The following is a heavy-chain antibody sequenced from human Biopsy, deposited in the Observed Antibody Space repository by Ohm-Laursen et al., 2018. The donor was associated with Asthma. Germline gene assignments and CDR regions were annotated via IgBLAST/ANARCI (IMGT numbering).Heavy chain of an antibody. J-gene: IGHJ3*02. Sequence: LSLTCAATGFSFSNFAIHWVRQAPGKGLEWVGVISKDASTQDYADSVKGRFTMARDNSKNTLDLQMNSLREEDTAVYYCVRDGTDDAFVIWGQGTVVSVSS. CDR2: ISKDASTQ. V-gene: IGHV3-30*01. D-gene: IGHD1-1*01. CDR3: VRDGTDDAFVI. CDR1: GFSFSNFA.